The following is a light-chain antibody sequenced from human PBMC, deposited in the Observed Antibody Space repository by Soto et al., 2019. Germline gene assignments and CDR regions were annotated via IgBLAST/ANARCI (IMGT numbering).Light chain of an antibody. J-gene: IGKJ3*01. CDR2: ATS. CDR3: QQSYSTPA. Sequence: IQMKHSPSSLSASVGDRVTFTCRASQTINTYLNWYQQKPGKAPHLLIYATSTLQSGVPSRFSGSGSGTDFTLTISSLQPEDFTTYYCQQSYSTPAFGPGTKVDIK. V-gene: IGKV1-39*01. CDR1: QTINTY.